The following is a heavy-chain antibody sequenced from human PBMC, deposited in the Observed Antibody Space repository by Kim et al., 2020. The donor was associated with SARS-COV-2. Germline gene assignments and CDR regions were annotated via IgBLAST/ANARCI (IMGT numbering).Heavy chain of an antibody. D-gene: IGHD3-16*01. CDR1: GYSISSGYY. CDR2: IYHSGST. V-gene: IGHV4-38-2*02. J-gene: IGHJ4*02. Sequence: SETLSLTCTVSGYSISSGYYWGWIRQPPGKGLEWIGIIYHSGSTYYNPSLKSRVTISVDTSKNQFSLKLSSVTAADTAVYYCASWGQMDVLGDYWGQGTL. CDR3: ASWGQMDVLGDY.